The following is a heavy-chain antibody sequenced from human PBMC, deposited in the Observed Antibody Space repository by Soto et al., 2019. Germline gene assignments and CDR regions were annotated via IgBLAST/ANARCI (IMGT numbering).Heavy chain of an antibody. CDR3: AHTPSIAALVY. CDR2: IYWDDDK. J-gene: IGHJ4*02. Sequence: SGPTLVNPTQTLTLTCTFSGFSLITSGLGVGWIRQPPGKALEWLALIYWDDDKRYSPSLESRLTITKDTSKNQVVLTMTNMDPVDTATYYCAHTPSIAALVYWGQGTLVTVSS. V-gene: IGHV2-5*02. D-gene: IGHD6-13*01. CDR1: GFSLITSGLG.